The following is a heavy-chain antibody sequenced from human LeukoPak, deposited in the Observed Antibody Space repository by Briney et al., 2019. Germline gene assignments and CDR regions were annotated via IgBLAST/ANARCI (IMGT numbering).Heavy chain of an antibody. D-gene: IGHD2-2*01. CDR1: GGSISNYY. Sequence: KPSETLSLTCTVSGGSISNYYWSWIRQPPGKGLEWIGYIYYSGSTSYNPSLKSRVTMSVDTSKNQFSLKLNSVTAADTAVYYCARGPAPWYFDLWGRGTLVTVSS. J-gene: IGHJ2*01. V-gene: IGHV4-59*01. CDR3: ARGPAPWYFDL. CDR2: IYYSGST.